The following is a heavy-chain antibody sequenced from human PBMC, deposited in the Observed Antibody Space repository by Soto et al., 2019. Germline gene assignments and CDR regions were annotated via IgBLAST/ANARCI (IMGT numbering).Heavy chain of an antibody. CDR2: IIPILGRA. CDR1: GGPFSSYH. Sequence: QVQLVQSGAEVKKPGSSVKLSCKASGGPFSSYHISWVRQAPGQGLEWVGRIIPILGRANNAQHFQGRVTITADTSTNTAYMELSSLTSEDTAVYFCAIVVGTTSSSLFNPWGHGTLVTVSS. J-gene: IGHJ5*02. CDR3: AIVVGTTSSSLFNP. V-gene: IGHV1-69*08. D-gene: IGHD2-2*01.